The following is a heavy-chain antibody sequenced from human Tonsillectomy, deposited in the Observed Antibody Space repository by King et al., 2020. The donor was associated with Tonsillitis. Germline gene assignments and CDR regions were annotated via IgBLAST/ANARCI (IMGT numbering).Heavy chain of an antibody. J-gene: IGHJ4*02. CDR2: ISSSGSTI. D-gene: IGHD3-3*01. V-gene: IGHV3-11*01. CDR1: GFTFSDYY. CDR3: AREESRTIFGSHTSAFDY. Sequence: VQLVESGGGLVKPGGSLRLSCAASGFTFSDYYMSWIRQAPGKGLEWVSYISSSGSTIYYADSLKGRFTISRDNAKNSLYLQMNSLRAEETAVYYCAREESRTIFGSHTSAFDYWGQGTLVTVSS.